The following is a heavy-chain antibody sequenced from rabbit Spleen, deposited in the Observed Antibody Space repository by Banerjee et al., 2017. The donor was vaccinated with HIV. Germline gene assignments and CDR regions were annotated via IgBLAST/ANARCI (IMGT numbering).Heavy chain of an antibody. CDR1: GFDFSRDYV. V-gene: IGHV1S45*01. CDR2: MNTFTGKA. Sequence: QEQLVESGGGLFQPGVSPALTCQASGFDFSRDYVMCWVRQAPGKGLEWIGCMNTFTGKAVYATWTKGRFTVSETSSTTVTLHMTSLTAADTATYSCARDLVGVIGWNFGLWGPGTLVTVS. D-gene: IGHD4-1*01. J-gene: IGHJ4*01. CDR3: ARDLVGVIGWNFGL.